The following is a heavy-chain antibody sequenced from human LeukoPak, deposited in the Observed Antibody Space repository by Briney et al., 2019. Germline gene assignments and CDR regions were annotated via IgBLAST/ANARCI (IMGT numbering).Heavy chain of an antibody. CDR3: ATAGIQLWLPFFL. J-gene: IGHJ4*02. CDR1: GYSFTSYW. D-gene: IGHD5-18*01. Sequence: GESLKISCKGSGYSFTSYWIGWVRQMPGKGLEWMGIIYPGDSDTRYSPSFQGQVTISADKSTSTAYLQWSSLKASDTAMYYCATAGIQLWLPFFLWGQGTLVTVSS. CDR2: IYPGDSDT. V-gene: IGHV5-51*01.